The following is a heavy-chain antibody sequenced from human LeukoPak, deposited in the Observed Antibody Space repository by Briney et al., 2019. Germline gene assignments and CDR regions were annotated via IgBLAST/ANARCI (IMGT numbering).Heavy chain of an antibody. CDR2: IYSGGST. D-gene: IGHD3-16*02. Sequence: GGSLRLSCAASGFTVSSNYIIWVRQAPGKGLEWVSVIYSGGSTYYADSVKGRFTISKDNSKNTVYLQMNSLRAEDTAVYYCASPAVWGELSLRYWGQGTLVTVSS. CDR1: GFTVSSNY. J-gene: IGHJ4*02. V-gene: IGHV3-53*01. CDR3: ASPAVWGELSLRY.